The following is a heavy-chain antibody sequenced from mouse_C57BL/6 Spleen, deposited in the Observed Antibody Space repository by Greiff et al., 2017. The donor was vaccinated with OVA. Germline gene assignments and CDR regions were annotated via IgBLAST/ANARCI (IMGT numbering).Heavy chain of an antibody. D-gene: IGHD1-3*01. CDR3: ARGDIESPFAD. V-gene: IGHV5-4*03. CDR1: GFTFSSYA. Sequence: EVKLEESGGGLVKPGGSLKLSCAASGFTFSSYAMSWVRQTPEKRLEWVATISDGGSYTYYPDNVKGRFTLSSDNAKNNLYQLMSQLKSEYTAMYYCARGDIESPFADWGKGALVTVSA. CDR2: ISDGGSYT. J-gene: IGHJ3*01.